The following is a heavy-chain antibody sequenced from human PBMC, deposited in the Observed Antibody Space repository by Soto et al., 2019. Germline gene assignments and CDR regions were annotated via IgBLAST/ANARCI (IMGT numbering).Heavy chain of an antibody. J-gene: IGHJ6*02. D-gene: IGHD6-6*01. CDR3: ARVPYSSFPAGAMDV. CDR1: GGTFSSYA. V-gene: IGHV1-69*06. Sequence: SVKVSCKASGGTFSSYAISWVRQAPGQGLEWMGGIIPIFGTANYAQKFQGRVTITADKSTSTAYMELSSLRSEDTAVYYCARVPYSSFPAGAMDVWGQGTTVTVSS. CDR2: IIPIFGTA.